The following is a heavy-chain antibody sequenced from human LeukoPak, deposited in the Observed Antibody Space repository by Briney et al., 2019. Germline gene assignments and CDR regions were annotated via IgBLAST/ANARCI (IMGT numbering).Heavy chain of an antibody. J-gene: IGHJ4*02. Sequence: GGSLRLSCAASGFTFSSYAMSWVRQAPGKGLEWVSGMSGGGGSTYYADSVKGRFTISRDNSKNTLYLQMNSLRAEDTAVYYCARGRWLRDSSGYYYPYWGQGTLVTVSS. CDR1: GFTFSSYA. CDR2: MSGGGGST. CDR3: ARGRWLRDSSGYYYPY. D-gene: IGHD3-22*01. V-gene: IGHV3-23*01.